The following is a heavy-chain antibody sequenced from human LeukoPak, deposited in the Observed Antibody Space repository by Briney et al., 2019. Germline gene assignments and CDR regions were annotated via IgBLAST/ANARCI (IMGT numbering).Heavy chain of an antibody. CDR1: GFTFSSYA. CDR2: ISLIGGST. CDR3: ARPTSGYSSSWYGS. D-gene: IGHD6-13*01. V-gene: IGHV3-23*01. Sequence: PGGSLRLSCAASGFTFSSYAMSWVRQPPGKGLEWVSTISLIGGSTYYADSVKGRFTISRDNSKNTLYLQMNSLRAEDTAVYYCARPTSGYSSSWYGSWGQGTLVTVSS. J-gene: IGHJ4*02.